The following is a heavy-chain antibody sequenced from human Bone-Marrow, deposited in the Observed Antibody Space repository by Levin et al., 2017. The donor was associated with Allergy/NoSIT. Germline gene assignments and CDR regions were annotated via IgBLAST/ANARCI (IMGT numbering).Heavy chain of an antibody. Sequence: SQTLSLTCTVSGGSISSSSYYWGWIRQPPGKGLEWIGSIYYSGSTYYNPSLKSRVTISVDTSKNQFSLKLSSVTAADTAVYYCARHIRTGTTGKYFDYWGQGTLVTVSS. CDR2: IYYSGST. CDR3: ARHIRTGTTGKYFDY. J-gene: IGHJ4*02. D-gene: IGHD1/OR15-1a*01. V-gene: IGHV4-39*01. CDR1: GGSISSSSYY.